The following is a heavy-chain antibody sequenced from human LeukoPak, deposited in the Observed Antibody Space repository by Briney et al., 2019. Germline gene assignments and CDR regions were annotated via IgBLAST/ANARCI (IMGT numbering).Heavy chain of an antibody. D-gene: IGHD2-2*01. CDR3: ARVWSGYCSSTSCYVAYNWFDP. CDR1: GYSISSGYY. CDR2: IYHSGST. V-gene: IGHV4-38-2*01. Sequence: PSETLSLTCAVSGYSISSGYYWGWIRQPPGKGLEWIGSIYHSGSTYYNPSLKSRDTISVDTSKNQFSLKLSSVTAADTAVYYCARVWSGYCSSTSCYVAYNWFDPWGQGTLVTVSS. J-gene: IGHJ5*02.